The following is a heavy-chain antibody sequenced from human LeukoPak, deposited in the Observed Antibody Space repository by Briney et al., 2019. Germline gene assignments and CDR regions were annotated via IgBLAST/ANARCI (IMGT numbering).Heavy chain of an antibody. D-gene: IGHD3-10*01. J-gene: IGHJ4*02. Sequence: ASVKVSCKASGDTFTSYDINWVRQATGQGLEWMGWMNPNTGNTGYAQKYQGSVTMTRDTSISTAYLELSRLTSDDTAVYYCARDSGERGSGSYLIAYWGQGTLVTVSS. CDR2: MNPNTGNT. CDR1: GDTFTSYD. V-gene: IGHV1-8*01. CDR3: ARDSGERGSGSYLIAY.